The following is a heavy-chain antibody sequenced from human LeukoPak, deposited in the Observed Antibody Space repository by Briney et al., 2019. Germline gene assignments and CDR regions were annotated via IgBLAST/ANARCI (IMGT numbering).Heavy chain of an antibody. D-gene: IGHD6-6*01. Sequence: SVKVSCKASGGTFSSYANSWVRQAPGQGLEWMGRIIPIFGTANYAQKFQGRVTITTDESTSTAYMELSSLRSEDTAVYYCASLRIFSSSDVNFDYWGQGTLVTVSS. CDR3: ASLRIFSSSDVNFDY. CDR2: IIPIFGTA. CDR1: GGTFSSYA. V-gene: IGHV1-69*05. J-gene: IGHJ4*02.